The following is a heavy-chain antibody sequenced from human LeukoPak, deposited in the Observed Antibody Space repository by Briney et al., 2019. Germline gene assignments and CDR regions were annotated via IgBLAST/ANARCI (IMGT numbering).Heavy chain of an antibody. Sequence: GGSLRLSCAVSGFTFSDHYVDWVRQAPGKGLEWVGRSRNRAKSYTTDYAASVKGGFTISRDDSKSTLYLQMNSLETEDTAVYYCSRDATGDHWGQGTLVSVSS. CDR1: GFTFSDHY. CDR2: SRNRAKSYTT. CDR3: SRDATGDH. J-gene: IGHJ4*02. V-gene: IGHV3-72*01.